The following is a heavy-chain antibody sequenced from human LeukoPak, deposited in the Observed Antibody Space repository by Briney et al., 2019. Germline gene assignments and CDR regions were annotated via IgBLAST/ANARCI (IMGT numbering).Heavy chain of an antibody. CDR2: IYYSGST. CDR3: ARGRGNYPWYYYYYGMDV. Sequence: SETLSLTCTVSGGSISSYYWSWIRQPPGKGLEWIGYIYYSGSTNYNPSLKSRVTISVDTSKNQFSLKLSSVTAADTAVYYCARGRGNYPWYYYYYGMDVWGQGTTVTVSS. J-gene: IGHJ6*02. CDR1: GGSISSYY. V-gene: IGHV4-59*01. D-gene: IGHD4-11*01.